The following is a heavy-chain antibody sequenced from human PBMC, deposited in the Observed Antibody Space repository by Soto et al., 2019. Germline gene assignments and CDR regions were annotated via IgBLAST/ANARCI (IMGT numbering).Heavy chain of an antibody. D-gene: IGHD3-3*01. Sequence: EVQLVESGGGLVEPGGSLRLSCAASGFTFTTAWINWVRQAPGKGLEWVGRIKSKIDGGTPDFAAPVRGRFAISREELKSLVYLEKNQLKTEETGLVFWHPNSYFTSEPGPFGQWGLGTLVTVSS. V-gene: IGHV3-15*07. J-gene: IGHJ4*01. CDR2: IKSKIDGGTP. CDR1: GFTFTTAW. CDR3: HPNSYFTSEPGPFGQ.